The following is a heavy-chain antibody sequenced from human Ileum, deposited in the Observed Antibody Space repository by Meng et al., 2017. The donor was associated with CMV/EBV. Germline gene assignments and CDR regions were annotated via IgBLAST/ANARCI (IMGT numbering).Heavy chain of an antibody. CDR2: IYPGDSDT. V-gene: IGHV5-51*01. J-gene: IGHJ6*02. D-gene: IGHD2-2*02. CDR1: GYSFTTFW. CDR3: ARRGAYCSSTSCYTPPYYYGMDV. Sequence: KVSCKASGYSFTTFWIGWVRQRPGKGLEWMGIIYPGDSDTRYSPSFQGQVTISADKSMNTAYLQWSSLKASDTAMYYCARRGAYCSSTSCYTPPYYYGMDVWGQGTTVTVSS.